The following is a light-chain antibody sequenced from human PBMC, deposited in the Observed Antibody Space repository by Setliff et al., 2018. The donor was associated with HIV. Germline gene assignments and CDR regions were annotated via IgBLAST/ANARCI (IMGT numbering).Light chain of an antibody. J-gene: IGLJ1*01. CDR3: NSYTHSNSFV. CDR2: EIT. V-gene: IGLV2-8*01. CDR1: SSDIGGYNY. Sequence: QSAMAQPPSASRSPGQSVTISCTGTSSDIGGYNYVSWYQQHPGKAPKLLIYEITTRPSGVPDRFSGSKSGTTASLTVSWLQAEDEGDYYCNSYTHSNSFVVGTGTKVTV.